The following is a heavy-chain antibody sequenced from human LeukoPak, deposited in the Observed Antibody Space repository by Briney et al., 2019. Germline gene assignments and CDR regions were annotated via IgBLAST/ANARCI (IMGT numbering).Heavy chain of an antibody. CDR2: ISNSDDGR. D-gene: IGHD2-15*01. J-gene: IGHJ4*02. V-gene: IGHV3-23*01. CDR1: GFTFSSYA. CDR3: AKDSSASFYCGGGACYSNY. Sequence: GGSLRLSCAASGFTFSSYAMSWVRQAPGKGLEWVSAISNSDDGRYYADPAKGRFTISRDNSKNTLYLQMNSLRTEDTAVYYCAKDSSASFYCGGGACYSNYWGQGTLVTVSS.